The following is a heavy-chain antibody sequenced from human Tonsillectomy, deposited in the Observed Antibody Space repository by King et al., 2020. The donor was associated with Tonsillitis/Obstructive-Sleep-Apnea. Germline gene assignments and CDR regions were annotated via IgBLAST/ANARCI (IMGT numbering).Heavy chain of an antibody. CDR2: ISWNSVNI. Sequence: VQLVESGGGLVQPGRSLRLSCAASGFTFDDYAMHWVRQAPGKGLEWVSGISWNSVNIDYAGSVKGRFTISRDNAKNSLYLQMNSLRVEDTALYYCAKDMNWADYYHYYMDVWGKGTTVTVSS. CDR3: AKDMNWADYYHYYMDV. J-gene: IGHJ6*03. CDR1: GFTFDDYA. D-gene: IGHD3-16*01. V-gene: IGHV3-9*01.